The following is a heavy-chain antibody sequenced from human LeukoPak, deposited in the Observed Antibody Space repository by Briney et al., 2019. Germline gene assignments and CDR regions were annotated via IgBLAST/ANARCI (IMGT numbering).Heavy chain of an antibody. CDR1: GFTVSSNY. CDR3: ARSRDYYDSSGGWGEYYFDY. V-gene: IGHV3-53*01. Sequence: GGSLRLSCAASGFTVSSNYMSWVRQAPGKGLEWVSVIYSGGSTYYADSVKGRFTISRDNSKNTLYLQMNGLRAEDTAVYYCARSRDYYDSSGGWGEYYFDYWGQGTLVTVPS. J-gene: IGHJ4*02. D-gene: IGHD3-22*01. CDR2: IYSGGST.